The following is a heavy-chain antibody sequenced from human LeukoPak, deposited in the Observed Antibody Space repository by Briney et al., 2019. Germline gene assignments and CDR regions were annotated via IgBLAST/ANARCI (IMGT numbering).Heavy chain of an antibody. J-gene: IGHJ3*02. D-gene: IGHD6-19*01. Sequence: PAETLSLTCTLSGGSISSSSCYWGWIRQPAGKGLEWIGSIYHSGSTYYNPSLESRVTISVDTSKNQFSLKLSSVTAADTAVYYCARHPTSSGWRPAFDIWGQGTMVTVSS. V-gene: IGHV4-39*01. CDR3: ARHPTSSGWRPAFDI. CDR1: GGSISSSSCY. CDR2: IYHSGST.